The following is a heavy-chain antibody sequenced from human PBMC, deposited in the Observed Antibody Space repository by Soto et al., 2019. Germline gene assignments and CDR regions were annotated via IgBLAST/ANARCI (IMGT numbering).Heavy chain of an antibody. V-gene: IGHV1-69*12. Sequence: QVQLVQSGAEVKKPGSSVKVSCKASGGTFSSYAISWVRQAPGQGLEWMGGIIPIFGTANYAQKFQGRVTITAEEPTSTAYMGLSSLRSEDTAVYYCVRHPPAVYSYGMDVWGQGTTVTVSS. J-gene: IGHJ6*02. CDR3: VRHPPAVYSYGMDV. CDR2: IIPIFGTA. CDR1: GGTFSSYA.